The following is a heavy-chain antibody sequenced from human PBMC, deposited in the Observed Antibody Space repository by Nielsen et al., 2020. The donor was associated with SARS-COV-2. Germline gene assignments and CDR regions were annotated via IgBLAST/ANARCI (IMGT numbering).Heavy chain of an antibody. J-gene: IGHJ5*02. CDR2: INPNSGGP. CDR1: GYRFSVYY. D-gene: IGHD4-17*01. V-gene: IGHV1-2*06. CDR3: ARDYGENYGDYKDENWFDP. Sequence: ASVKVSCKAPGYRFSVYYMHWVRQAHGQGLEWMGRINPNSGGPNYAQKFQGRVTMTRDTSISTAYMELSRRRSDDTAVYYCARDYGENYGDYKDENWFDPWGQGTLVTVSS.